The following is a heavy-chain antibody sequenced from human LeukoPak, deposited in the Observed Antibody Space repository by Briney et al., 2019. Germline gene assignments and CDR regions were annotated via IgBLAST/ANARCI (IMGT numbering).Heavy chain of an antibody. D-gene: IGHD5-24*01. CDR3: ARDFKRWLQSPPDY. J-gene: IGHJ4*02. Sequence: ASVKVSCKASGYTFTGYYMHWVRQAPGQGLEWMGWINPNSGGTNYAQKFQGRVTMTRDTSISTAYMELSRLRSDDTAVYYCARDFKRWLQSPPDYWGQGTLVTVSS. V-gene: IGHV1-2*02. CDR2: INPNSGGT. CDR1: GYTFTGYY.